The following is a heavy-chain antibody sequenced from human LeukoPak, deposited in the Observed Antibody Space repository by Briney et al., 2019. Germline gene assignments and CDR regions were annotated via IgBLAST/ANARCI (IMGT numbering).Heavy chain of an antibody. D-gene: IGHD6-13*01. CDR1: GFTFSSYS. CDR2: ISSSSSTI. J-gene: IGHJ5*02. V-gene: IGHV3-48*04. CDR3: ARDHYSSSWFNWFDP. Sequence: GGSLRLSCAASGFTFSSYSMNWVRQAPGKGLEWVSYISSSSSTIYYADSVKGRFTISRDNAKNSLYLQMNSLRAEDTAVYYCARDHYSSSWFNWFDPWGQGTLVTVSS.